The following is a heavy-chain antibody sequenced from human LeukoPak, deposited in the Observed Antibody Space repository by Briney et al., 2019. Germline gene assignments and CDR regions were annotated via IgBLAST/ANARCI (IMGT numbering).Heavy chain of an antibody. J-gene: IGHJ4*02. CDR2: IYYSGST. CDR3: AVCSSSWLFDY. Sequence: SETLSLTCTVSGGSISSYYWSWIRQPPGKGLEWIGSIYYSGSTYYNPSLKSRVTISVDTSKNQFSLKLSSVTAADTAVYYCAVCSSSWLFDYWGQGTLVTVSS. CDR1: GGSISSYY. V-gene: IGHV4-59*05. D-gene: IGHD6-13*01.